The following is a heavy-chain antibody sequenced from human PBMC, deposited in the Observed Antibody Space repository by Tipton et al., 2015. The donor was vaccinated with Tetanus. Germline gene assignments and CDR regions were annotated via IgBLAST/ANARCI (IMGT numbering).Heavy chain of an antibody. CDR3: ARGLKYRLPPAWFDP. V-gene: IGHV4-34*01. CDR2: INHSGST. J-gene: IGHJ5*02. D-gene: IGHD2-2*01. Sequence: TLSLTCAVYGGSFSGYYWSWVRQPPGKGLEWIGEINHSGSTNYNPSLKSRVTISVDTSKNQFSLKLSSVTAADTAVYYCARGLKYRLPPAWFDPWGQGTLVTVSS. CDR1: GGSFSGYY.